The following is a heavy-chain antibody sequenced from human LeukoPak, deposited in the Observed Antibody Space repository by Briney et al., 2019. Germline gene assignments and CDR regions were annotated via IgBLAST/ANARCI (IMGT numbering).Heavy chain of an antibody. CDR1: GFAFSSHA. CDR2: IDISGGST. D-gene: IGHD1-1*01. CDR3: ANEVRPNDY. J-gene: IGHJ4*02. V-gene: IGHV3-23*01. Sequence: GGSLRLSCAASGFAFSSHAMCWVRQAPGKGLEWVSSIDISGGSTYYADSAEGRFTISRDNSKDTLYLQMNGLRVEDTALYYCANEVRPNDYWGQGTLVTVSS.